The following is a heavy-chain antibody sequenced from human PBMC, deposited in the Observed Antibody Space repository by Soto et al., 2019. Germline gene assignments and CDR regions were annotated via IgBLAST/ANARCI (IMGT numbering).Heavy chain of an antibody. V-gene: IGHV4-39*01. CDR1: GGFISSSSYY. CDR3: ASPKIAFYNWFDP. CDR2: IYYSGST. J-gene: IGHJ5*02. D-gene: IGHD3-3*02. Sequence: QLQLQESGPGLVKPSETLSLTCTVSGGFISSSSYYWGWIRQPPGKGLEWIGSIYYSGSTYYNPSLTSRVTISVDTSKNQFSLKLSSVTAADTAVYYCASPKIAFYNWFDPWGQGTLVTVSS.